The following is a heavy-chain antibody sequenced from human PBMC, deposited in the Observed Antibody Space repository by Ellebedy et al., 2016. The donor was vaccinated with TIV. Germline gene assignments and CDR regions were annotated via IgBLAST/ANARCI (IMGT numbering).Heavy chain of an antibody. V-gene: IGHV1-69*13. CDR3: ARRGYDFWGKDGMDV. CDR1: GGTFSSYA. D-gene: IGHD3-3*01. J-gene: IGHJ6*02. Sequence: SVKVSXKASGGTFSSYAISWVRQAPGQGLEWMGGIIPIFGTANYAQKFQGRVTITADESTSTAYMELSSLRSEDTAVYYCARRGYDFWGKDGMDVWGQGTTVTVSS. CDR2: IIPIFGTA.